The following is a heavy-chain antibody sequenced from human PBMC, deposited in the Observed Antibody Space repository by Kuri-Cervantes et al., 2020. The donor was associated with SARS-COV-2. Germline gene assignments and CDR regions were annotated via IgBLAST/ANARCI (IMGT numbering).Heavy chain of an antibody. Sequence: ESLKISCTVSGGSVSSGSYYWSWIRQPPGEGLEWIGYIYYSGSTNYNPSLKSRVTISVDTSKNQFSLKLSSVAAADTAVYYCARDSGGSYRDFDYWGQGTLVTVSS. CDR3: ARDSGGSYRDFDY. V-gene: IGHV4-61*01. CDR2: IYYSGST. J-gene: IGHJ4*02. D-gene: IGHD1-26*01. CDR1: GGSVSSGSYY.